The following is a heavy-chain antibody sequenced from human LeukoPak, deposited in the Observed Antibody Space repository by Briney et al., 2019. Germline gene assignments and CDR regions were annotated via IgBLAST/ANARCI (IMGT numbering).Heavy chain of an antibody. Sequence: GASVKVSCKASGYTFTSYDINWVRQATGQGLEWMGWMNPNSGNTGYAQKFQGRVTMTRNTSISTVYMELSSLRSEDTAVYYCATGGWGYCSGGSCYFSHRWFDPWGQGTLVTVSS. CDR3: ATGGWGYCSGGSCYFSHRWFDP. V-gene: IGHV1-8*01. J-gene: IGHJ5*02. D-gene: IGHD2-15*01. CDR2: MNPNSGNT. CDR1: GYTFTSYD.